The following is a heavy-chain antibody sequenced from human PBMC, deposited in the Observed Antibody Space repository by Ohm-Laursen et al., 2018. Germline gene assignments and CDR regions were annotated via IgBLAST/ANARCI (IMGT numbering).Heavy chain of an antibody. V-gene: IGHV4-59*01. CDR2: IFHNGNA. CDR1: GGSISGYY. D-gene: IGHD2-2*01. J-gene: IGHJ5*02. CDR3: ARQVPAATRGRFDN. Sequence: PGTLSLTCIVSGGSISGYYWSWIRQPPGRGLEWIAYIFHNGNAVYNPSLKNRVTISVDTSRNQFSLKLSSVTASDTAVYYCARQVPAATRGRFDNWGQGTLVTVSS.